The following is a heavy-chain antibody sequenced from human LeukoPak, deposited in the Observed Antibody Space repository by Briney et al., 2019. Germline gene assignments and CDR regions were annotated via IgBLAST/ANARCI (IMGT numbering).Heavy chain of an antibody. CDR3: ARHARYTSNWPDFDY. Sequence: PSETLSLTCTVSGDSISNYYWSWIRQPPGKGLEWIGHIYSSGSTNYNPSLESRLTLSVDTSKNQLSLKLSSVTAADTAVYYCARHARYTSNWPDFDYWGQGTLVTVSS. J-gene: IGHJ4*02. CDR1: GDSISNYY. CDR2: IYSSGST. V-gene: IGHV4-59*08. D-gene: IGHD6-13*01.